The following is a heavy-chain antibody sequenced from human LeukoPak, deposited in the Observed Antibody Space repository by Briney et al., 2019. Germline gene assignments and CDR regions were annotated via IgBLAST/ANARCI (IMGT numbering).Heavy chain of an antibody. J-gene: IGHJ4*02. CDR3: AKGYSSSWFYQYLDS. V-gene: IGHV3-23*01. CDR1: GFTFSSYA. CDR2: VSGSGGTT. Sequence: GGSLRLSCVASGFTFSSYAMTWVRQAPGKGLEWVSAVSGSGGTTYYADSVKGRFTISRDDSKSTLYLQMSSLRAEDTAVYYCAKGYSSSWFYQYLDSWGQGTLVTVSS. D-gene: IGHD6-13*01.